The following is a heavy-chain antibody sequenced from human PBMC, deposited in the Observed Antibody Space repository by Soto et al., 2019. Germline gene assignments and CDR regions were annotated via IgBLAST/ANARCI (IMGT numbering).Heavy chain of an antibody. CDR1: GGSVSNSNYY. Sequence: SETLSLTCTVSGGSVSNSNYYWGWIRQSPGKGLEWIGSVYYRGRSYSKSSVKSRVTISVDTSKNQFSLNLNSVTASDAAVYYCVSQRTSVLTQAYFDYWGPGALVTVSS. CDR3: VSQRTSVLTQAYFDY. J-gene: IGHJ4*02. V-gene: IGHV4-39*01. D-gene: IGHD2-8*01. CDR2: VYYRGRS.